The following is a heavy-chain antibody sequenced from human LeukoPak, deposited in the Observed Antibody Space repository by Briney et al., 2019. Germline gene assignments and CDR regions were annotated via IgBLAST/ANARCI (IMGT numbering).Heavy chain of an antibody. D-gene: IGHD2-2*02. V-gene: IGHV3-48*03. J-gene: IGHJ6*03. CDR3: ARVLIVVVPAAIVPHGYMDV. CDR1: GFTFSSYE. CDR2: ISNGGSTI. Sequence: GGSLRLSCAASGFTFSSYEMNWVRQAPGKGLEWISYISNGGSTIYYADSVKGRFTISRDNAKNSLYLQMNSLRAEDTAVYYCARVLIVVVPAAIVPHGYMDVWGKGTTVTVSS.